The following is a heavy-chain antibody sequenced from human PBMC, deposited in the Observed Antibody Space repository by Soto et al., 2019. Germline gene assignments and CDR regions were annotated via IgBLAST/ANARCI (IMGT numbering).Heavy chain of an antibody. J-gene: IGHJ6*02. Sequence: QVQLQESGPGLVKPSETLSLTCTVSGGSISSYYWSWIRQPPGKGLEWIGYIHNTGSTNYNPSLKSRVTISVDTSKNQFSLKVSSVTPADTAVYYCAGGVAAAGRLGYYAMDVWGQGTTVTVSS. CDR1: GGSISSYY. V-gene: IGHV4-59*01. D-gene: IGHD6-13*01. CDR2: IHNTGST. CDR3: AGGVAAAGRLGYYAMDV.